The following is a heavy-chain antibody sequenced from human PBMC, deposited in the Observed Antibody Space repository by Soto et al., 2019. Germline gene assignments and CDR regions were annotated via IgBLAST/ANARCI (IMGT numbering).Heavy chain of an antibody. V-gene: IGHV3-30*18. Sequence: VQLVESGGGVVQPGGSLRLSCAASGCTFSTYGMHWVRQAPGKGLEWVAIISYDESNKYYADSVKGRFTISRDNSKNTLYLQMNSLRAEDTAVYYCAKGLGLDAFDIWGQGTMVTVSS. CDR3: AKGLGLDAFDI. J-gene: IGHJ3*02. CDR1: GCTFSTYG. CDR2: ISYDESNK.